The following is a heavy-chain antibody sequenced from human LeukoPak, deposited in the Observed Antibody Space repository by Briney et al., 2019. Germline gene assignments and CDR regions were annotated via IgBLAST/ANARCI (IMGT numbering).Heavy chain of an antibody. Sequence: GASVKVSCKVSGYTFITYDIHWVRQAPGQRLEWMGCVNSYIGDTNYSQNFQGRVTITRDISASTAYMELSSLTSEDTAVYYCARGNIREWPLDYWGQGVLVTVFS. CDR3: ARGNIREWPLDY. CDR1: GYTFITYD. CDR2: VNSYIGDT. D-gene: IGHD3-3*01. V-gene: IGHV1-3*04. J-gene: IGHJ4*01.